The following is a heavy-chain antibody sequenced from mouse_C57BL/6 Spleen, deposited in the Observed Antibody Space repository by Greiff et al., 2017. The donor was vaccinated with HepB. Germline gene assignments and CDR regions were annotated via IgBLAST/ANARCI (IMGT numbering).Heavy chain of an antibody. J-gene: IGHJ3*01. Sequence: VQLQQSGAELVKPGASVKISCKASGYAFSSYWMNWVKQRPGKGLEWIGQIYPGDGDTNYNGKFKGKATLTADKSSSTAYMQLSSLTSEDSAVYFCARSGDYDGPSWFAYWGQGTLVTVSA. CDR2: IYPGDGDT. CDR3: ARSGDYDGPSWFAY. CDR1: GYAFSSYW. V-gene: IGHV1-80*01. D-gene: IGHD2-4*01.